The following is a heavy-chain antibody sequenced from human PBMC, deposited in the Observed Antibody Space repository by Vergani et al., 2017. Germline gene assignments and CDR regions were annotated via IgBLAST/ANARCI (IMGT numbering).Heavy chain of an antibody. CDR1: GGSFNDYW. V-gene: IGHV4-34*01. Sequence: QLQLQEPGPGLVKPSETLSLTCTVYGGSFNDYWWTWIRQPPGKGLVWIGEIRHDGITHYSPSLKSRVTISIDTYTHQFSLNLRSVTAADTAVYYCAREGYCTNGVCFTLFDVWGQGALVTVSS. D-gene: IGHD2-8*01. CDR3: AREGYCTNGVCFTLFDV. J-gene: IGHJ4*02. CDR2: IRHDGIT.